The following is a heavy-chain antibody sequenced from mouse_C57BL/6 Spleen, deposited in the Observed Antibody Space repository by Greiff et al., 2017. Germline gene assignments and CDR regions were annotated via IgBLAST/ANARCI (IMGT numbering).Heavy chain of an antibody. J-gene: IGHJ4*01. D-gene: IGHD3-2*02. CDR2: IYPRSGNT. Sequence: VQLVESGAELARPGTSVKLSCKASGYTFTSYDISWVKQRTGQGLEWLGEIYPRSGNTYYNEKFKGKATLTADKSSSTAYMELRSLTSEDSAVYFCGTAQATGAMDYWGQGTSVTVSS. CDR3: GTAQATGAMDY. CDR1: GYTFTSYD. V-gene: IGHV1-81*01.